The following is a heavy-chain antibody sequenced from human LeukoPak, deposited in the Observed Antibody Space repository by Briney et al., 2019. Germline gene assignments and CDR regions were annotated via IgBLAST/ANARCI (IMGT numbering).Heavy chain of an antibody. CDR3: ARLTSSGWYWPNYYYYYYMDV. CDR2: IRYDGSNK. Sequence: GGSLRLSCAASGFTFSSYGMDWVRQAPGKGLEWVAYIRYDGSNKNYADSVKGRFTISRDNSKNTLYLQMSSLRAEDTAVYYCARLTSSGWYWPNYYYYYYMDVWGKGTTVTVSS. D-gene: IGHD6-19*01. CDR1: GFTFSSYG. V-gene: IGHV3-30*02. J-gene: IGHJ6*03.